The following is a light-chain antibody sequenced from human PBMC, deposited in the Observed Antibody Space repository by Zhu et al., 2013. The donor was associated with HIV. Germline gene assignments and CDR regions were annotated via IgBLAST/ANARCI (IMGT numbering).Light chain of an antibody. V-gene: IGLV1-40*01. J-gene: IGLJ2*01. CDR3: QSYDSSLSGPVV. CDR2: GNS. CDR1: NSNIGAGYD. Sequence: QSVLTQPPSVSGAPGQRVTISCTGSNSNIGAGYDVHWYQQLPGTAPKLLIYGNSNRPSGVPDRFSGSKSGTSASLAITGLQAEDEADYYCQSYDSSLSGPVVFGRRDQADR.